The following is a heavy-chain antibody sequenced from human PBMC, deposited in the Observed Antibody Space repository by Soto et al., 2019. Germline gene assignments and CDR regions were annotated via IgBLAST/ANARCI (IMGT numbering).Heavy chain of an antibody. J-gene: IGHJ4*02. V-gene: IGHV4-34*01. CDR3: ALTSYCGGDCYWGSDY. Sequence: PSETLSLTCAVYGGSFSGYYWSWIRQPPGKGLEWIGEINHSGSPNYNPSLKSRVTISVDTSKNQFSLKLSSVTAADTAVYYCALTSYCGGDCYWGSDYWGQGTLVTVSS. CDR2: INHSGSP. D-gene: IGHD2-21*02. CDR1: GGSFSGYY.